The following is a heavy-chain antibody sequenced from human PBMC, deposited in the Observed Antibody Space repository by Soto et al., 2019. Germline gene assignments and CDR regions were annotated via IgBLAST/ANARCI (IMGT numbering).Heavy chain of an antibody. V-gene: IGHV3-30*18. Sequence: SLRLSCAASGFTFSSYGMHWVRQAPGKGLEWVAVISYDGSNKYYADSVKGRFTISRDNSKNTLYLQMNSLRAEDTAVYYCAKEGGGFRSGQGPMDGWGQGATVTVSS. CDR2: ISYDGSNK. CDR3: AKEGGGFRSGQGPMDG. D-gene: IGHD3-3*01. CDR1: GFTFSSYG. J-gene: IGHJ6*02.